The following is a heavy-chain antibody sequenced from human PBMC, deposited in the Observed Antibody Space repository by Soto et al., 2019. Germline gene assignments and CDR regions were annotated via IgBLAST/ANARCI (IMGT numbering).Heavy chain of an antibody. D-gene: IGHD6-13*01. Sequence: SETLSLTCAVYGGSFSGYYWSWIRQPPGKGLEWIGEINHSGSTNYNPSLKSRVTISVDTSKNQFPLKLSSVTAADTAVYYCARASTLAAAGTRFDYWGQGTLVTVS. CDR1: GGSFSGYY. CDR2: INHSGST. J-gene: IGHJ4*02. CDR3: ARASTLAAAGTRFDY. V-gene: IGHV4-34*01.